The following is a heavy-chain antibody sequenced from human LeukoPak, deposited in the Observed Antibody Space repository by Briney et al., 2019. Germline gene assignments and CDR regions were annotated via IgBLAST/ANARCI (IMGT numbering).Heavy chain of an antibody. J-gene: IGHJ3*02. V-gene: IGHV1-24*01. D-gene: IGHD1-1*01. CDR2: FDPEDGET. Sequence: ASVKVSCKVSGYTLTELSMHWVRQAPGKGLEWIGGFDPEDGETIYAQKFQGRVTMTEDTSTDTAYMELSSLRSEDTAVYYCATVTFRTADAFDIWGQGTMVTVSS. CDR1: GYTLTELS. CDR3: ATVTFRTADAFDI.